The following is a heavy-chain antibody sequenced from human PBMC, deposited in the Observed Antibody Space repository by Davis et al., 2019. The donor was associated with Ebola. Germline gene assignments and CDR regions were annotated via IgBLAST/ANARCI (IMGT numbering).Heavy chain of an antibody. CDR1: GGSISSYY. J-gene: IGHJ4*02. V-gene: IGHV4-59*01. Sequence: PSETLSLTCTVSGGSISSYYWSWIRQPPGKGLEWIGYIYYSGSTNYNPSLKSRVTISVDTSKNQFSLKLSSVTAADTAVYYCAREKAGPSGDCYFDYWGQGTLVTVSS. CDR3: AREKAGPSGDCYFDY. CDR2: IYYSGST. D-gene: IGHD2-21*02.